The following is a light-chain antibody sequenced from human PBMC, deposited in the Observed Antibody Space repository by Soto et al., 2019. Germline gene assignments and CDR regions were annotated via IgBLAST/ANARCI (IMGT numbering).Light chain of an antibody. Sequence: EIVMTQSPATLSLSPGERATLSCRASQSVSSSNLAWYHQKPGQAPRLLIFGASSRATGIPDRFSGSGSGTDFTLTISSLEPEDFAVYYCQQYGGSSWTFGQGTKVDIK. CDR1: QSVSSSN. CDR2: GAS. CDR3: QQYGGSSWT. V-gene: IGKV3-20*01. J-gene: IGKJ1*01.